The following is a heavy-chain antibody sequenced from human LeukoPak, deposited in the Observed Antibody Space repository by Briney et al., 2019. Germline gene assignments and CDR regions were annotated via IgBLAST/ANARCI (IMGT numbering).Heavy chain of an antibody. CDR2: ISASGGST. Sequence: PGGSLRLSCAAYGFTFSSYAMSWVRQAPGKGLEWVSAISASGGSTYYADSVKGRFTISRDNSKNTLYLQMNSLRAEDTAVYYCAKDYREYQLEENWFDPWGQGTLVTVSS. D-gene: IGHD2-2*01. J-gene: IGHJ5*02. CDR1: GFTFSSYA. V-gene: IGHV3-23*01. CDR3: AKDYREYQLEENWFDP.